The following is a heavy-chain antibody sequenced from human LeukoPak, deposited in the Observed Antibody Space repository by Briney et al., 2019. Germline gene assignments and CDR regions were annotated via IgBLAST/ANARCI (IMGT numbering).Heavy chain of an antibody. CDR3: ARLAVYGSRY. J-gene: IGHJ4*02. CDR2: IYYSGST. CDR1: GGSLSSSSYY. V-gene: IGHV4-39*01. Sequence: SETLSLTCTVSGGSLSSSSYYWGWVRQPPGKGLEWIGSIYYSGSTYYNPSLKSRVTISVDTSKNQFSLKLSSVTAADTAVYYCARLAVYGSRYWGQGTLVTVSS. D-gene: IGHD3-10*01.